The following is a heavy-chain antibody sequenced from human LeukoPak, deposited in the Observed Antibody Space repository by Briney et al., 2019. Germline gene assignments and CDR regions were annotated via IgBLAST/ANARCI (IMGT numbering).Heavy chain of an antibody. CDR1: GYTFTSYY. V-gene: IGHV1-2*04. CDR2: INPNSGGT. CDR3: ARESTRDIVVVPAPDWYFDL. Sequence: GASVKVSCKASGYTFTSYYMHWVRQAPGQGLEWMGWINPNSGGTNYAQKFQGWVTMTRDTSISTAYMELSRLRSDDTAVYCCARESTRDIVVVPAPDWYFDLWGRGTLVTVSS. D-gene: IGHD2-2*01. J-gene: IGHJ2*01.